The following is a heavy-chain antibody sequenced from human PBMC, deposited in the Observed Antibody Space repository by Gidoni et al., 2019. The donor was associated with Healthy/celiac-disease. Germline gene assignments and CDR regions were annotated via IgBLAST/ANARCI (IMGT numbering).Heavy chain of an antibody. CDR3: ARAQREVVAKGGVDY. CDR2: INHSGST. Sequence: QVQLQQWGAGLLKPSETLSLTCAVYGGSFSGYYWSWIRQPPGKGLEWIGEINHSGSTNYNPSLKSRVTISVDTSKNQFSLKLSSVTAADTAVYYCARAQREVVAKGGVDYWGQGTLVTVSS. J-gene: IGHJ4*02. CDR1: GGSFSGYY. D-gene: IGHD2-15*01. V-gene: IGHV4-34*01.